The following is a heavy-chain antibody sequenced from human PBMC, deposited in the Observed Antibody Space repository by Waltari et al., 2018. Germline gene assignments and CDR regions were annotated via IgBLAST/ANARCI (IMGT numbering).Heavy chain of an antibody. V-gene: IGHV4-59*08. J-gene: IGHJ4*02. CDR1: GGSMTKEY. CDR3: ARRDSFTDF. D-gene: IGHD2-21*01. CDR2: LYYSGST. Sequence: QVQLQESGPGLVKPSETLSLICTVSGGSMTKEYWGWVRQPPGGGLEWIGDLYYSGSTYSAGTTAYNPSLKSRVTISINTPTDQFSLELRSVTAADPSFYYCARRDSFTDFWGQGTLIIVSS.